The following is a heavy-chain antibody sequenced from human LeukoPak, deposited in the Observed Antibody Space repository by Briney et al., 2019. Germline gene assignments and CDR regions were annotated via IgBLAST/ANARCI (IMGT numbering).Heavy chain of an antibody. CDR1: GFTFTSYS. CDR3: AKQSAGSAAWYSLHYDL. CDR2: ISGGGGST. J-gene: IGHJ4*02. V-gene: IGHV3-23*01. Sequence: GGSLRLSCAASGFTFTSYSMNWVRQAPGKGLEWVSTISGGGGSTYYADSVKGRFTTSRDNSKNTLYLQVNSLRAEDTAVYFCAKQSAGSAAWYSLHYDLWGQGTLVTVSS. D-gene: IGHD3-22*01.